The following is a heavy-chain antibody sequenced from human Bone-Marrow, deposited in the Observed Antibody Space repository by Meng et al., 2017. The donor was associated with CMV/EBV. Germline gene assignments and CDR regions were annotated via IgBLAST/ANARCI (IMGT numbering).Heavy chain of an antibody. V-gene: IGHV1-69*04. CDR2: IIPILGIA. CDR1: GYTFIGYY. D-gene: IGHD3-22*01. J-gene: IGHJ6*02. Sequence: SVKVSCKASGYTFIGYYIHWVRQAPGQGLEWMGRIIPILGIANYAQKFQGRVTITADKSTSTAYMELSSLRSEDTAVYYCARDPPRDDSSGYYYPAGMDVWGQGTTVTVSS. CDR3: ARDPPRDDSSGYYYPAGMDV.